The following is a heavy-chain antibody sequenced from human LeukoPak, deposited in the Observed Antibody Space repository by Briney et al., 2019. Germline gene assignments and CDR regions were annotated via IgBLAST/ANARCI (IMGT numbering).Heavy chain of an antibody. CDR2: ISSSSSYI. CDR1: GFTFSSYS. Sequence: GGSLRLSCAASGFTFSSYSMNWVRQAPGKGLEWVSSISSSSSYIYYADSVKGRFTISRDNSKNTLYLQMSSLKAEDTAVYYCAKDISTGWSTDYWGQGALVTVSS. CDR3: AKDISTGWSTDY. J-gene: IGHJ4*02. D-gene: IGHD6-19*01. V-gene: IGHV3-21*01.